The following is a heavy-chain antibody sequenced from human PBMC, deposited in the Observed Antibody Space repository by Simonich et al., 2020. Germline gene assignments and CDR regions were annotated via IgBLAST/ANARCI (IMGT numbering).Heavy chain of an antibody. CDR1: GGTFSSYA. D-gene: IGHD2-15*01. Sequence: QVQLVQSGAEVKKPGSSVKVSCKASGGTFSSYAISLVRQAPGQGLEWMGGIIPILGRTNDAQKVQGRVTITADKSTSTAYMELSSLRSEDTAVYYCARGGLADRRIVYYYYMDVWGKGTTVTVSS. CDR3: ARGGLADRRIVYYYYMDV. V-gene: IGHV1-69*06. CDR2: IIPILGRT. J-gene: IGHJ6*03.